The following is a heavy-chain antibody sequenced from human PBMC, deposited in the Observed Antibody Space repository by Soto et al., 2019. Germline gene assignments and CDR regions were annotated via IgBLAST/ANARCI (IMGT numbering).Heavy chain of an antibody. CDR2: ISYDGSNK. CDR3: AKVRPTYYYDSSGYYGMDV. CDR1: GFTFSSYG. V-gene: IGHV3-30*18. D-gene: IGHD3-22*01. Sequence: GGSLRRSCAASGFTFSSYGMHWVRQAPGKGWERVSGISYDGSNKYYADSVKGRYTISRDNSKNTLYLQMNSLRAEDTAVYYCAKVRPTYYYDSSGYYGMDVCGQRNRVAASS. J-gene: IGHJ6*02.